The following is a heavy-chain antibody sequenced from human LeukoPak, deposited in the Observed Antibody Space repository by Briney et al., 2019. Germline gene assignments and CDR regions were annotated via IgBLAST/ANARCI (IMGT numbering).Heavy chain of an antibody. Sequence: PSETLSLTCTVSAASISSNNYYWAWIRQPPGKGLEWLGSIFYSGSTYRHPSLKSRLTISVDTSKNHFSLRLTSVTAADTAVYYCARGEMATYYFDYWGQGTLVTVSS. CDR3: ARGEMATYYFDY. V-gene: IGHV4-39*02. D-gene: IGHD5-24*01. CDR1: AASISSNNYY. J-gene: IGHJ4*02. CDR2: IFYSGST.